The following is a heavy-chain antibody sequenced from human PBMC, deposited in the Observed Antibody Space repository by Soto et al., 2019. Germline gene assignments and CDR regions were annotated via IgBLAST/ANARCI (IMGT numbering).Heavy chain of an antibody. CDR2: INPSVGSK. Sequence: QVQLVQSGAEVKKPGASVKVSCKASGYTFTNYYMHWVRQAPGQGLEWMVRINPSVGSKSYAQKFEGSVTMTRDTSTSTVYMELSSLRSEDTAVYYCAGPFRGVTALALDYWGQGTLVTVSS. V-gene: IGHV1-46*01. CDR3: AGPFRGVTALALDY. D-gene: IGHD3-10*01. CDR1: GYTFTNYY. J-gene: IGHJ4*02.